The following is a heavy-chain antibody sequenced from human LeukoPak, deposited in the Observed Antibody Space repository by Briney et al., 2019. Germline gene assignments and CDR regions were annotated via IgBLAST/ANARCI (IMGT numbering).Heavy chain of an antibody. CDR1: GFTFSSYA. Sequence: GGSLRLSCAASGFTFSSYAMHWVRQAPGKGLEWLAVISYDGSNKYYADSVKGRFTISRDNSKNTLYLQMNSLRAEDTAVYYCARGHDYGDSWGQGTLVTVSS. V-gene: IGHV3-30-3*01. J-gene: IGHJ4*02. CDR3: ARGHDYGDS. CDR2: ISYDGSNK.